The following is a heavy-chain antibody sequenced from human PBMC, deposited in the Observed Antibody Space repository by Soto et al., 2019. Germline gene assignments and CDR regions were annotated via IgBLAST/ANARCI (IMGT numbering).Heavy chain of an antibody. CDR1: GYTFTSYD. V-gene: IGHV1-8*01. CDR2: MKPNSGNT. D-gene: IGHD1-1*01. CDR3: AREHSWFEP. J-gene: IGHJ5*02. Sequence: QVQLVQSGAEVKKPGASVKVSCKASGYTFTSYDINWVRQATGPGLEWMGWMKPNSGNTAYAQKFQGRVTMTRNTSIRTASMELSSLRFEDTAVYYCAREHSWFEPWGLGPLVTVSS.